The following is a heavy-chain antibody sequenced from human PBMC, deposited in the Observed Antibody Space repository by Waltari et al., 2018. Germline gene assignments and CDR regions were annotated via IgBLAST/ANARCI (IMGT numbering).Heavy chain of an antibody. V-gene: IGHV4-59*01. J-gene: IGHJ4*02. Sequence: QVQLQESGPGLVKPSETLSLTCTVSGGSISSYYWRWIRQPPGNGLEWIGYIYYSGSTNYNPSLKSRVTISVDTSKNQFSLKLSSVTAADTAVYYCARLVRGDGYFDYWGQGTLVTVSS. CDR3: ARLVRGDGYFDY. CDR2: IYYSGST. D-gene: IGHD3-10*01. CDR1: GGSISSYY.